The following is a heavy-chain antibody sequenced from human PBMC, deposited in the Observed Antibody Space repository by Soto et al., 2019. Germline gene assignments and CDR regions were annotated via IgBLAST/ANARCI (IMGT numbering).Heavy chain of an antibody. J-gene: IGHJ4*02. Sequence: EVQLLESGGGLVQPGGSLRLSCAASGFTFSSYAMSWVRQAPGKGLEWVSAISGSGGSTYYADSVKGRFTISRDNSKNTLYLQMNSLRAEDTAVYYCAKDPRSSSWYTGERPSDYWGQETLVTVSS. CDR3: AKDPRSSSWYTGERPSDY. CDR1: GFTFSSYA. V-gene: IGHV3-23*01. D-gene: IGHD6-13*01. CDR2: ISGSGGST.